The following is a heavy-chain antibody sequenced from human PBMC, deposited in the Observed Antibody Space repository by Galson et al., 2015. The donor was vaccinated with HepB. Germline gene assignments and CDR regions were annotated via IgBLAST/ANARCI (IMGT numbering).Heavy chain of an antibody. D-gene: IGHD3-16*02. CDR1: RFTFSDYY. CDR2: ISGGATYT. J-gene: IGHJ5*02. V-gene: IGHV3-11*06. CDR3: ARDFHPLRVKNRNWFDP. Sequence: SLRLSCAASRFTFSDYYMTWIRQAPGKGLEWLSYISGGATYTNYADSVKGRFTISRDNAKNSLYLHMRSLRDDDTAVYYCARDFHPLRVKNRNWFDPWGQGTLVTVSS.